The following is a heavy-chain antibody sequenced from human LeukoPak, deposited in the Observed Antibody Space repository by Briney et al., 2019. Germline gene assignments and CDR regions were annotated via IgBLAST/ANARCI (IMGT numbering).Heavy chain of an antibody. V-gene: IGHV1-18*01. CDR1: GYTFTSYG. J-gene: IGHJ5*02. D-gene: IGHD3-3*01. CDR2: ISAYNGNT. Sequence: GASVTVSFKASGYTFTSYGISWVRQAPGQGLEWMGWISAYNGNTNYAQKLQGRVTMTTDTSTSTAYMELRSLRSDDTAVYYCARSVRDFWSGYNNWFDPWGQGTLVTVSS. CDR3: ARSVRDFWSGYNNWFDP.